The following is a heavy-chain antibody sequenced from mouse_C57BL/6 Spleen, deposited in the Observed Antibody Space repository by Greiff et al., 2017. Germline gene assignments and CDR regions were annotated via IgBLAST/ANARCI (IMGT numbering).Heavy chain of an antibody. Sequence: VQLQESGAELVKPGASVKISCKASGYAFSSSWMNWVKQRPGKGLEWIGQIYPGDGDTNYNGRFKGKATLTADKSSSTAYMQLSSLTSEDYEVYYCARYTLYAMDYWGQGTSVTVSS. V-gene: IGHV1-80*01. J-gene: IGHJ4*01. CDR2: IYPGDGDT. CDR3: ARYTLYAMDY. CDR1: GYAFSSSW.